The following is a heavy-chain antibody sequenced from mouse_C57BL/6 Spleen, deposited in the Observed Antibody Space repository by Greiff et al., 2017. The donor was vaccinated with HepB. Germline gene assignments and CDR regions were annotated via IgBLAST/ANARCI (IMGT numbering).Heavy chain of an antibody. V-gene: IGHV1-26*01. CDR1: GYTFTDYY. J-gene: IGHJ4*01. CDR2: INPNNGGT. Sequence: EVQGVESGPELVKPGASVKISCKASGYTFTDYYMNWVKQSHGKSLEWIGDINPNNGGTSYNQKFKGKATLTVDKSSSTAYMELRSLTSEDSAVYYCARGSNPFYAMDYWGQGTSVTVSS. D-gene: IGHD1-1*01. CDR3: ARGSNPFYAMDY.